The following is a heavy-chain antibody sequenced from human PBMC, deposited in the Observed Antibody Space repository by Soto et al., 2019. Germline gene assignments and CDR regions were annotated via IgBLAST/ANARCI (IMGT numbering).Heavy chain of an antibody. CDR2: IDPSDSYT. Sequence: PGESLKISCKGSGYSFTSYWIGWVRQMPGKGLEWMGRIDPSDSYTNYSPSFQGHVTISADRSISTAYLQWSSLKASDTAMYYCARSAIRYYDSSGYTPGVFDYWGQGTLVTVSS. CDR1: GYSFTSYW. CDR3: ARSAIRYYDSSGYTPGVFDY. J-gene: IGHJ4*02. D-gene: IGHD3-22*01. V-gene: IGHV5-10-1*01.